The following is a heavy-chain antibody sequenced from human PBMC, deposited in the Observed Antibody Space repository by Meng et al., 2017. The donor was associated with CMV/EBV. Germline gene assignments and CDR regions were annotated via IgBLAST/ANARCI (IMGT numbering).Heavy chain of an antibody. CDR2: ISGSGGSA. Sequence: GESLKISCAASGFTFSSYAMSWVRQAPGKGLEWVSAISGSGGSAYYADSVKGRFTISRDNSKNTLYLQMNSLRAEDTAVYYCAKDGVGGGDCYCSGQYYYYGMDVWGQGTTVTVSS. CDR1: GFTFSSYA. D-gene: IGHD2-21*01. J-gene: IGHJ6*02. CDR3: AKDGVGGGDCYCSGQYYYYGMDV. V-gene: IGHV3-23*01.